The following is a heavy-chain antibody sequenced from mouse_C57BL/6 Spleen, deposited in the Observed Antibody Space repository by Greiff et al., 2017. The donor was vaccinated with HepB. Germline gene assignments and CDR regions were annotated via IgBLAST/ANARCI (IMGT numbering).Heavy chain of an antibody. CDR2: IRSKSNNYAT. D-gene: IGHD3-1*01. V-gene: IGHV10-1*01. CDR1: GFSFNTYA. CDR3: VRHGWATGDYYAMDY. Sequence: EVQLVESGGGLVQPKGSLKLSCAASGFSFNTYAMNWVRQAPGKGLEWVARIRSKSNNYATYYADSVKDRFTISRDDSESMLYLQMNNLKTEDTAMYYCVRHGWATGDYYAMDYWGQGTSVTVSS. J-gene: IGHJ4*01.